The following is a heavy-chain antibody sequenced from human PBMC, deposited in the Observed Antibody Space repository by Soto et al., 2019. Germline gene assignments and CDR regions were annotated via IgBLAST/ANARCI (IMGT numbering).Heavy chain of an antibody. CDR2: VHYSGNT. D-gene: IGHD1-1*01. J-gene: IGHJ3*02. V-gene: IGHV4-59*01. CDR1: DGSISSFF. CDR3: ARMNQLAPKRNAFDI. Sequence: SETLSLTCTVSDGSISSFFWTWIRQSPGKGLQWLGYVHYSGNTNYNPSLKGRVTMSVDTSKNQFSLRLTSVTAADTAVYYCARMNQLAPKRNAFDIWGQGTMVTVSS.